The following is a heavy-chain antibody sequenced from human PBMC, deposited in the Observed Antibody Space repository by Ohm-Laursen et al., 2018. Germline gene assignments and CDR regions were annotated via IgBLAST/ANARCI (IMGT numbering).Heavy chain of an antibody. CDR1: GFAFEDSW. Sequence: SLRLSCAASGFAFEDSWMTWVRQAPGKGLEWVANIKQGESEKLYLDSVKGRFIVSRNNPKNSLFLEMNRLRVEDTGVYYCARDFRREYCSGGSCYNGLDVWGQGTTVTVSS. CDR2: IKQGESEK. J-gene: IGHJ6*02. CDR3: ARDFRREYCSGGSCYNGLDV. D-gene: IGHD2-15*01. V-gene: IGHV3-7*01.